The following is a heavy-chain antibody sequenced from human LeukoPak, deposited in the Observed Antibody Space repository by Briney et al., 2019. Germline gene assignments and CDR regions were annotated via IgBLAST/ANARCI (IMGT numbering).Heavy chain of an antibody. Sequence: ASVKVSCKASGYTFTSYDINWVRQATGQGLEWMGWMNPNSGNTGYAQKFQGRVTMTRNTSISTAYMELSSLRSEDTAVYYCARGTRDIVVVPAVSYYYYYMDVWGKGTTVTVSS. CDR2: MNPNSGNT. CDR1: GYTFTSYD. CDR3: ARGTRDIVVVPAVSYYYYYMDV. J-gene: IGHJ6*03. D-gene: IGHD2-2*01. V-gene: IGHV1-8*01.